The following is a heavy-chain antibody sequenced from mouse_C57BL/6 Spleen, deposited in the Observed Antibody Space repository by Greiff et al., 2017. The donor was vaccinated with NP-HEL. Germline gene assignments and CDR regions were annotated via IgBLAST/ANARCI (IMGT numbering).Heavy chain of an antibody. CDR1: GYAFSSSW. D-gene: IGHD1-1*01. Sequence: VQLQQSGPELVKPGASVKISCKASGYAFSSSWMNWVKQRPGKGLEWIGRIYPGDGDTNYNGKFKGKATLTADKSSSTAYMQLSSLTSEDSAVYCFAQHNYYGSSYDYFDYWGQGTTLTVSS. J-gene: IGHJ2*01. CDR3: AQHNYYGSSYDYFDY. V-gene: IGHV1-82*01. CDR2: IYPGDGDT.